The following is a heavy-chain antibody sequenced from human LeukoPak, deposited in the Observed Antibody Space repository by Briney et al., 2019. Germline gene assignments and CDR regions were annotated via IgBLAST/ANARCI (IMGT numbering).Heavy chain of an antibody. CDR2: INPSGGST. J-gene: IGHJ6*02. Sequence: ASVKVSCKASGYTFTSYYMHWVRQAPGQGLEWMGIINPSGGSTSYAQKFQGRVTMTRDTSTSTVYMELSSLRSEDTAVYHCASQIVVVTATHYGMDVWGQGTTVTVSS. CDR1: GYTFTSYY. V-gene: IGHV1-46*01. D-gene: IGHD2-21*02. CDR3: ASQIVVVTATHYGMDV.